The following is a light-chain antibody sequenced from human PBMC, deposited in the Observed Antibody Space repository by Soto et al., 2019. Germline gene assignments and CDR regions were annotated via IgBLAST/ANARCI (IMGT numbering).Light chain of an antibody. J-gene: IGLJ1*01. CDR3: SSKTTSSTLV. V-gene: IGLV2-14*01. CDR1: SSDVGAYNF. Sequence: QSALTQPASVSGSPGQSITISCTGTSSDVGAYNFVSWYQHHPGRAPKLIIYEVTIRPSGVSYRFSGSKSGNTASLTISGLQAEDEADYYCSSKTTSSTLVFGTGTKLTVL. CDR2: EVT.